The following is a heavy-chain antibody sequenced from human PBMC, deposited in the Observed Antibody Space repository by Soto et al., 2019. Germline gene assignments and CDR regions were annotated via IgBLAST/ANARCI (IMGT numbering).Heavy chain of an antibody. CDR2: IDPSDSYT. J-gene: IGHJ6*02. CDR1: GYSFGNYW. V-gene: IGHV5-10-1*01. CDR3: ARQLGRLASEVDV. D-gene: IGHD1-1*01. Sequence: PGESLKISCQGSGYSFGNYWIIWVRQMPGKGLEWMGRIDPSDSYTNYSPSFRGRVTISLDKSISTAYVQWSSLEASDTAIYYCARQLGRLASEVDVWGQGTTVTVSS.